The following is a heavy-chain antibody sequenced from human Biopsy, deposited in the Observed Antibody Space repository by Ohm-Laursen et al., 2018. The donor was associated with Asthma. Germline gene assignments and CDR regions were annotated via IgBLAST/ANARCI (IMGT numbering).Heavy chain of an antibody. Sequence: SLRLSCAASGFAVSRDHMFWVRQAPGKGLEWVSVIYCGGTSHTADSVRGRFTISRDYSKNTLYLQMHSLRAEDTAVYYCARGDSSNWSHYYFDYWGQGTLVTVSS. D-gene: IGHD3-22*01. V-gene: IGHV3-53*01. CDR1: GFAVSRDH. J-gene: IGHJ4*02. CDR2: IYCGGTS. CDR3: ARGDSSNWSHYYFDY.